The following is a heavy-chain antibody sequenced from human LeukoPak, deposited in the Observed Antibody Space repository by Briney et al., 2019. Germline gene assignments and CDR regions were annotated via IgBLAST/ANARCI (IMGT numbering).Heavy chain of an antibody. CDR2: IDQNGSEE. V-gene: IGHV3-7*05. CDR3: VTGVYYFDY. Sequence: GGSLRLSCVASGFTFSSYWMAWVRQAPGKGLEWVANIDQNGSEEYFVDSVKGRFTISRDNAKNSLYLQMNSLRAEDTAVYYCVTGVYYFDYWGQGTLVTVSS. CDR1: GFTFSSYW. D-gene: IGHD3-10*01. J-gene: IGHJ4*02.